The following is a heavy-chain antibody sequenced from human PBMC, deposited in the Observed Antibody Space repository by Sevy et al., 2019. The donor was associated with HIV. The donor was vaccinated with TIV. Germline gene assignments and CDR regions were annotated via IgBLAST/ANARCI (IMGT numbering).Heavy chain of an antibody. CDR2: ISSSGSTI. CDR3: ARDSTVVVPAANSNYYYGMDV. V-gene: IGHV3-11*01. CDR1: GFTFSDYY. Sequence: GGSLRLSCAASGFTFSDYYMRWIRQAPGKGLEWVSYISSSGSTIYYADSVKGRFTISRDNAKNSLYLQMNSLRAEDTAVYYCARDSTVVVPAANSNYYYGMDVWGQGTTVTVSS. J-gene: IGHJ6*02. D-gene: IGHD2-2*01.